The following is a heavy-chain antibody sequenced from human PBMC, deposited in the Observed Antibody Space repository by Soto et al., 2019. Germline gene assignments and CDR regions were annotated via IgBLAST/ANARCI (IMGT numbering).Heavy chain of an antibody. CDR2: IYYSGST. D-gene: IGHD3-10*01. J-gene: IGHJ4*02. Sequence: SETLSLTCTVSGGSISSSSYYWGWIRQPPGKGLEWIGSIYYSGSTYYNPSLKSRVTISVDTSKNQFSLKLSSVTAADTAVYYCARHVFFPVRGVSFFDYWGQGTLVTVSS. CDR1: GGSISSSSYY. CDR3: ARHVFFPVRGVSFFDY. V-gene: IGHV4-39*01.